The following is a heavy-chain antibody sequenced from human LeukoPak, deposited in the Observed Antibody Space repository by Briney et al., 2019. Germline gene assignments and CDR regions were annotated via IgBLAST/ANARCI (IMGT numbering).Heavy chain of an antibody. V-gene: IGHV1-2*02. CDR1: GYTFTSYD. CDR2: INPNSGGT. D-gene: IGHD6-19*01. J-gene: IGHJ5*02. CDR3: ARYSSGWYSAGYDP. Sequence: ASVKVSCKASGYTFTSYDINWVRQATGQGLEWMGWINPNSGGTNYAQKFQGRVTMTRDTSISTAYMELSRLRSDDTAVYYCARYSSGWYSAGYDPWGQGTLVTVSS.